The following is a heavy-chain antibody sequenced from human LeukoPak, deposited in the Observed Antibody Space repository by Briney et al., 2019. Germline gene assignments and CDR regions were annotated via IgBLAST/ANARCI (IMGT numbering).Heavy chain of an antibody. J-gene: IGHJ4*02. V-gene: IGHV3-7*01. CDR1: GFTFSSYW. CDR2: IKQDGSEK. CDR3: ARDRSWYTKPFDY. Sequence: PGGPLRLSCAASGFTFSSYWMSWVRQAPGKGLEWVANIKQDGSEKYYVDSVKGRFTISRDNAKNSLYLQMNSLRAEDTAVYYCARDRSWYTKPFDYWGQGTLVTVSS. D-gene: IGHD6-13*01.